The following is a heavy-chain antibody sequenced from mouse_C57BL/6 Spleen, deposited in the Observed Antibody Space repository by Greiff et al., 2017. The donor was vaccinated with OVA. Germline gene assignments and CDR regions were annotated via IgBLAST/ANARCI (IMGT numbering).Heavy chain of an antibody. CDR2: ISYSGST. J-gene: IGHJ2*01. V-gene: IGHV3-8*01. CDR3: ARSLITTVVTGGYYFDY. CDR1: GYSITSDY. D-gene: IGHD1-1*01. Sequence: DVQLQESGPGLAKPSQTLSLTCSVTGYSITSDYWNWIRKFPGNKLEYMGYISYSGSTYYNPSLKSRISITRDTSKNQYYLQLNSVTTEDTATYYCARSLITTVVTGGYYFDYWGQGTTLTVSS.